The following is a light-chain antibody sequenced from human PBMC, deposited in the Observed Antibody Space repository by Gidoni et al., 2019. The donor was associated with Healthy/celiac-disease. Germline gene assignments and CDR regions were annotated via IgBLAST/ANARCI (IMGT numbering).Light chain of an antibody. CDR1: QSVSSY. Sequence: EIVLTQSPATLSLSPGERATLSCRASQSVSSYLAWYQQKPGQAPRLLIYDASNRATGIPARFSGSGSGTDFTLTISSLEPEDFAVYYCQQRSNWLHTFGPGPKWISN. V-gene: IGKV3-11*01. CDR2: DAS. J-gene: IGKJ3*01. CDR3: QQRSNWLHT.